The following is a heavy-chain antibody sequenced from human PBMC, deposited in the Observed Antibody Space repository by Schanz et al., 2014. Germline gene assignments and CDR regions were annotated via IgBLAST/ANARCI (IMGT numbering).Heavy chain of an antibody. CDR3: ARDTAQSCIGPSCFEYFQH. V-gene: IGHV3-11*05. J-gene: IGHJ1*01. D-gene: IGHD2-2*01. Sequence: VQLVESGGGLVQPGGSLRLSCAASGFTVSSNYMSWVRQAPGKGLEWVSHISGSSIHKNYADSVKGRFTISRDNAKNSLYLQMNSLRAEDTALYYCARDTAQSCIGPSCFEYFQHWGQGALVTVSS. CDR2: ISGSSIHK. CDR1: GFTVSSNY.